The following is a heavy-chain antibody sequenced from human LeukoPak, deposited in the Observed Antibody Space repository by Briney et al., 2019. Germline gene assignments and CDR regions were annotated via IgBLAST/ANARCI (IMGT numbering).Heavy chain of an antibody. CDR3: ARDPYGDYSYYYMDV. J-gene: IGHJ6*03. CDR2: IIPIFGTA. Sequence: ASVKVSCKASGGTFSSYAISWVRQAPGQGLERMGGIIPIFGTANYAQKFQGRVTITADKSTSTAYMELSSLRSEDTAVYYCARDPYGDYSYYYMDVWGKGTTVTVSS. V-gene: IGHV1-69*06. CDR1: GGTFSSYA. D-gene: IGHD4-17*01.